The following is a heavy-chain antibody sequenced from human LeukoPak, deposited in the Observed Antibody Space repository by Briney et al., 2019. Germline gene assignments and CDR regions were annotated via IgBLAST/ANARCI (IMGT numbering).Heavy chain of an antibody. CDR2: IYSGGST. V-gene: IGHV3-66*04. CDR3: ARLSALRGFGSNWRDTRTSEKLRRSNWFDP. J-gene: IGHJ5*02. Sequence: GGSLRLSCAASEFSVGSNYMTWVRQAPGKGLEWVSLIYSGGSTYYADSVKGRFTISRDNSKNTLYLQMNSLRAEDTAVYYCARLSALRGFGSNWRDTRTSEKLRRSNWFDPWGQGTLVTVSS. CDR1: EFSVGSNY. D-gene: IGHD6-13*01.